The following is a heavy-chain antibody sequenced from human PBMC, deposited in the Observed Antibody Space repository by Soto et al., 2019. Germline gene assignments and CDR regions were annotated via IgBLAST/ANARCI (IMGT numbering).Heavy chain of an antibody. D-gene: IGHD3-22*01. Sequence: GASVEVSCKASGYTFTSYGISWVRQAPGQGLEWMGWISAYNGNTNYAQKLQGRVTMTTDTSTSTAYMELRSLRSDDTAVYYCARDVHYDSSGYYPFDYWGQGTLVTVSS. CDR3: ARDVHYDSSGYYPFDY. J-gene: IGHJ4*02. V-gene: IGHV1-18*01. CDR2: ISAYNGNT. CDR1: GYTFTSYG.